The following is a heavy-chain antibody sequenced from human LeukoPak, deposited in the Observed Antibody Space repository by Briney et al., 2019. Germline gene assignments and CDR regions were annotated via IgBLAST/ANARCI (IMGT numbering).Heavy chain of an antibody. CDR1: RMSFSTYA. D-gene: IGHD3-10*01. Sequence: GGSLRLSCEASRMSFSTYAMTWVRQPPGKGLEWVSGISGDGKSSYYSVAVKGRFTISRDNSKNMVFLQMDSLRAEDTAVYYCAKGGGWSWSYYYHYMDVWGKGTTVTISS. J-gene: IGHJ6*03. CDR2: ISGDGKSS. V-gene: IGHV3-23*01. CDR3: AKGGGWSWSYYYHYMDV.